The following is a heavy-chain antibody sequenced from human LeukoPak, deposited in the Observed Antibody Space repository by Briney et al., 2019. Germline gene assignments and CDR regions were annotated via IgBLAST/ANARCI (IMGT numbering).Heavy chain of an antibody. CDR2: ISSSGSA. V-gene: IGHV4-39*01. D-gene: IGHD3-16*01. CDR1: GGSIGSSPYF. Sequence: SETLSLTCTVSGGSIGSSPYFWGWIRQPPGKGLEWIGSISSSGSAYYNPSLKSRVTISVDTSKNQFSLKLSSVNAADTAVYYCARHGGSYGFDYGGQGPLLPVS. J-gene: IGHJ4*02. CDR3: ARHGGSYGFDY.